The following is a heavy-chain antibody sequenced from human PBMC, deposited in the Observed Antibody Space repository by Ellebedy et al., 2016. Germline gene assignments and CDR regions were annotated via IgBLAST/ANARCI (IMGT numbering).Heavy chain of an antibody. V-gene: IGHV1-18*01. CDR3: ASGRSGSYYYYGMDV. D-gene: IGHD1-26*01. J-gene: IGHJ6*02. CDR1: GYTFTSYG. CDR2: ISAYNGNT. Sequence: ASVKVSCXASGYTFTSYGISWVRQAPGQGLEWMGWISAYNGNTNYAQKLQGRVTMTTDTSTSTAYMELRSLRSDDTAVYYCASGRSGSYYYYGMDVWGQGTTVTVSS.